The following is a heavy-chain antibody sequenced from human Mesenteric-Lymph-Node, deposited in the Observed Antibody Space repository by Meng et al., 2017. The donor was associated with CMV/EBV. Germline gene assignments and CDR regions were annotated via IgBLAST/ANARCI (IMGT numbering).Heavy chain of an antibody. Sequence: SVKVSCKASGYTFTGYYMHWVRQAPGQGLEWMGGIIPILRIANYAQKFQGRVTITADKSTSTAYMELSNLRSEDTAVYYCATDPSYGNWYFDLWGRGTLVTVSS. V-gene: IGHV1-69*10. J-gene: IGHJ2*01. CDR1: GYTFTGYY. CDR3: ATDPSYGNWYFDL. D-gene: IGHD1-26*01. CDR2: IIPILRIA.